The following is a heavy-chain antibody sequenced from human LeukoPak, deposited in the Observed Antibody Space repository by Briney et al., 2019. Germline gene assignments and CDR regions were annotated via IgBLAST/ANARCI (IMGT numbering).Heavy chain of an antibody. V-gene: IGHV4-34*01. CDR1: GGSFSGYY. CDR3: ASQLAGFYPHDY. D-gene: IGHD6-6*01. J-gene: IGHJ4*02. Sequence: SETLSLTCAVYGGSFSGYYWSWIRQPPGKGLEWIGEINHSGSTNYNPSLKSRVTISVDTSKNQFSLKLSSVTAADTAVYYCASQLAGFYPHDYWGQGTLVTVSS. CDR2: INHSGST.